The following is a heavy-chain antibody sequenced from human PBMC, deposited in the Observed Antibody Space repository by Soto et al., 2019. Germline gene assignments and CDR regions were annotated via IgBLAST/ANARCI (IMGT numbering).Heavy chain of an antibody. CDR1: GYAFTSYY. J-gene: IGHJ3*02. V-gene: IGHV1-46*03. D-gene: IGHD2-2*01. Sequence: GASVKVSCKASGYAFTSYYMHWVRQAPGQGLEWMGIINPSGGSTSYAQKFQGRVTMTRDTSTSTVYMELSSLRSEDTAVYYCARETPALFDAFDIWGQGTMVTVSS. CDR2: INPSGGST. CDR3: ARETPALFDAFDI.